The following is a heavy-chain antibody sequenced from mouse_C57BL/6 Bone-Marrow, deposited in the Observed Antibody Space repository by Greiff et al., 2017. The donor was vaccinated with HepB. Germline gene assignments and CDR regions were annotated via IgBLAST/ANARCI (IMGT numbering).Heavy chain of an antibody. J-gene: IGHJ3*01. CDR1: GYTFTSYW. D-gene: IGHD1-1*01. CDR2: IYPSDSET. V-gene: IGHV1-61*01. CDR3: ARYGSSSAWFAY. Sequence: QVQLQQPGAELVRPGSSVKLSCKASGYTFTSYWMDWVKQRPGQGLEWIGNIYPSDSETHYNQKFKDKATLTVDKSSSTAYMQLSSLTSEDSAVYYCARYGSSSAWFAYWGQVTLVTVSA.